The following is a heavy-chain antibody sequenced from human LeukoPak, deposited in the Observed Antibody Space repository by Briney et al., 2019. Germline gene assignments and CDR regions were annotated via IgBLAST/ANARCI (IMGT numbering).Heavy chain of an antibody. CDR3: ARLPRYGGYDHFDY. J-gene: IGHJ4*02. CDR1: GDSIDSYY. D-gene: IGHD5-12*01. Sequence: SETLSLTCTVSGDSIDSYYWSWIRQPPGKGLEWIGYIYYRGTTSYNPFPKSRVTISVDTSKNQFSLKLNSVTAADTAVYYCARLPRYGGYDHFDYWGQGILVIVSS. V-gene: IGHV4-59*12. CDR2: IYYRGTT.